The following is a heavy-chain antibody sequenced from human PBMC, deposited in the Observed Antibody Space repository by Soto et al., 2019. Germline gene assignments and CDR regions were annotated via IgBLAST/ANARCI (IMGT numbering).Heavy chain of an antibody. CDR1: GGTISSYY. Sequence: PPDTLSLNCSVSGGTISSYYWSWIRQPPGKGLELIGYIYSRGTTIYNPSLKSRATILVDTSKNQFSLRLTSVTATDTAVYYCATGRISRGLDVWGQGTTVTVSS. J-gene: IGHJ6*02. V-gene: IGHV4-59*12. CDR2: IYSRGTT. CDR3: ATGRISRGLDV.